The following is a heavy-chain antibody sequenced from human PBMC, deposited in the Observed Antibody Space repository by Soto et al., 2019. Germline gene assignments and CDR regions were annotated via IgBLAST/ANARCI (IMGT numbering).Heavy chain of an antibody. CDR3: ARRGYGSGSYRFDP. CDR1: GGSISSSSYY. V-gene: IGHV4-39*01. Sequence: QLQLQESGPGLVKPSETLSLICTVSGGSISSSSYYWGWIRQPPGKGLEWIGSIYYSGSTHYNPSLKSRVTISVATSKNQFPLKRSSVTAADTAVYYCARRGYGSGSYRFDPWGQGTLVTVSS. CDR2: IYYSGST. D-gene: IGHD3-10*01. J-gene: IGHJ5*02.